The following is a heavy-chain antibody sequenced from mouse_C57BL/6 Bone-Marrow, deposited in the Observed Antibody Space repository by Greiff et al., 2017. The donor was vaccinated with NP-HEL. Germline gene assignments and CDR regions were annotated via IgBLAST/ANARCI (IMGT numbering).Heavy chain of an antibody. CDR1: GYTFTSYW. J-gene: IGHJ2*01. V-gene: IGHV1-64*01. CDR3: ARSGTTVVANYFDY. Sequence: QVHVKQPGAELVKPGASVKLSCKASGYTFTSYWMHWVKQRPGQGLEWIGMIHPNSGSTNYNEKFKSKATMTVDKSSSTAYMQLSSLTSEDSAVYYCARSGTTVVANYFDYWGQGTTLTVSS. CDR2: IHPNSGST. D-gene: IGHD1-1*01.